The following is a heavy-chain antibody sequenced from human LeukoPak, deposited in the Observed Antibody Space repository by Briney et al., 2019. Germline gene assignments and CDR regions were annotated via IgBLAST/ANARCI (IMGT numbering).Heavy chain of an antibody. J-gene: IGHJ4*02. V-gene: IGHV3-21*01. CDR1: GFTFSSYS. CDR2: ISSSSSYI. CDR3: ARDKGMVRGVLN. Sequence: SGGSLRLSCAASGFTFSSYSMNWVRQAPGKGLEWVSSISSSSSYIYYADSVKGRFTISRDNAKNSLYLQVNSLRAEDTAVYYCARDKGMVRGVLNWGQGTLVTVSS. D-gene: IGHD3-10*01.